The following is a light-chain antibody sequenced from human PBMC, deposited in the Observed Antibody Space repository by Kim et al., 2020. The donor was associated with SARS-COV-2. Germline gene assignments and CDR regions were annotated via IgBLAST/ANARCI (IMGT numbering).Light chain of an antibody. CDR1: QTVRNYRF. J-gene: IGKJ4*01. CDR2: GAS. CDR3: QHYDNSPPLT. Sequence: GERVSRACRARQTVRNYRFLAWYQQTPGQAPRLLIYGASSRATGIPDRFSGSVSGTDFTLTITRLEPEDFAVYYCQHYDNSPPLTFGGGTKVDIK. V-gene: IGKV3-20*01.